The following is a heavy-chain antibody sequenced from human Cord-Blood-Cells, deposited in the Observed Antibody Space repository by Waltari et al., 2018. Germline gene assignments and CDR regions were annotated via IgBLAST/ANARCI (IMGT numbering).Heavy chain of an antibody. J-gene: IGHJ4*02. V-gene: IGHV3-30*18. CDR1: GFTFSSYG. CDR3: AKDLDY. Sequence: QVQLVESGGGVVQPGRSLRLSCAASGFTFSSYGMHWVRQAPGKGREWVAVIRYDGSNKYYADSVKGRFTISRDNSKNTLYLQMNSLRAEDTAMYYCAKDLDYWGQGTLVTASS. CDR2: IRYDGSNK.